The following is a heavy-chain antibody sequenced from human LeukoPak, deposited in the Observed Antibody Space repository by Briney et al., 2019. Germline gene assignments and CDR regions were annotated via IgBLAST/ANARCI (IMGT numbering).Heavy chain of an antibody. J-gene: IGHJ5*02. CDR3: ARAVYSSGWYNWFDP. V-gene: IGHV3-53*01. Sequence: GGSLRLFCAASGFTVSSNYISWVRQAPGKGLEWVSVIYSGGSTYYADSVKGRFTISRDNSKNTLYLQMNSLRAEDTAVYYCARAVYSSGWYNWFDPWGQGTLVTVSS. CDR1: GFTVSSNY. D-gene: IGHD6-19*01. CDR2: IYSGGST.